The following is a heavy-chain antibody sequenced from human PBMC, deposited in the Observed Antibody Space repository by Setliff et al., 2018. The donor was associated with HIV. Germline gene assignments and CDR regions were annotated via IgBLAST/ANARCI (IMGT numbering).Heavy chain of an antibody. D-gene: IGHD4-17*01. V-gene: IGHV4-34*01. J-gene: IGHJ4*02. CDR1: GASFTDYY. Sequence: PSETLSLTCAFYGASFTDYYWNWIRQPPGKGLEWIGKIHHTGHINYNPSFKSRVTMSLDMSTNQFSLKMASMTAADSAVYYCARFDVTPMTTRDYWGQGTQVTVSS. CDR2: IHHTGHI. CDR3: ARFDVTPMTTRDY.